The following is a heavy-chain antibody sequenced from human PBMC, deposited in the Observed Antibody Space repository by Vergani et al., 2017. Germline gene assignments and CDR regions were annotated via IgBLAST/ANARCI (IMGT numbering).Heavy chain of an antibody. V-gene: IGHV3-23*01. Sequence: EVQLLESGGGLVQPGGSMRLSCAASGFTFSTYAMSWVRQAPGKGLQWVSAISGSGGSTYYADSVKGRFTISRDNSKNTLYLQMNSLRAEDAAVCYCARSWEPDDAFDIWGQGTMVTVSS. CDR2: ISGSGGST. CDR3: ARSWEPDDAFDI. CDR1: GFTFSTYA. D-gene: IGHD1-26*01. J-gene: IGHJ3*02.